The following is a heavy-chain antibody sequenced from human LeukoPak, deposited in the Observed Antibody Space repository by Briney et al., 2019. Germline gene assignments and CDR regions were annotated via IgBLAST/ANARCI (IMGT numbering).Heavy chain of an antibody. V-gene: IGHV3-74*01. Sequence: GGSLRLSCAASGFTFSSYWMHWVRQDPVKGLLWVSRINGDGSSTDYVDSEKGRFTISRDNAKNTVYLQMNSLKAEDTAVYYCVRGYSSGYRLDYWGQGTLVTVSS. CDR3: VRGYSSGYRLDY. J-gene: IGHJ4*02. CDR2: INGDGSST. D-gene: IGHD3-22*01. CDR1: GFTFSSYW.